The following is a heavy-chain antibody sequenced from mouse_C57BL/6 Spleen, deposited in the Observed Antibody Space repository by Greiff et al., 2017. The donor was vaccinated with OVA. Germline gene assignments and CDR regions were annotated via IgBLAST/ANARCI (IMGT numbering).Heavy chain of an antibody. J-gene: IGHJ4*01. CDR1: GYTFTSYW. V-gene: IGHV1-61*01. Sequence: VQLQQPGAELVRPGSSVKLSCKASGYTFTSYWMDWVKQRPGQGLEWIGNIYPSDSETHYNQKFKDKATLTVDKSSSTAYMQLSSLTSEDSAVYYCARRGLYYYYAMDYWSQGTSVTVSS. CDR2: IYPSDSET. CDR3: ARRGLYYYYAMDY. D-gene: IGHD2-1*01.